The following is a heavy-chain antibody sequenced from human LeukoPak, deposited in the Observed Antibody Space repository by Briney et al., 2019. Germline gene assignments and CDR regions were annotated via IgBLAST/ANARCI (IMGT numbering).Heavy chain of an antibody. V-gene: IGHV3-30*18. CDR3: AKAGDFWSGYIWAYDY. CDR1: GFTFSSYG. Sequence: GRSLRLSCAASGFTFSSYGMHWVRQAPGKGLEWVAVISYDGSNRYYADSVKGRFTISRDNSKNTLYPQMNSLRAEDTAVYYCAKAGDFWSGYIWAYDYWGQGTLVTVSS. J-gene: IGHJ4*02. CDR2: ISYDGSNR. D-gene: IGHD3-3*01.